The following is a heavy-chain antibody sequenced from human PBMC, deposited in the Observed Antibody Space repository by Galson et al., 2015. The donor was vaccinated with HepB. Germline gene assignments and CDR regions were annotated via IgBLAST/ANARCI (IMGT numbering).Heavy chain of an antibody. CDR3: ARTLYGYSSGWPFDY. CDR1: GFTFSSYA. CDR2: ISYDGSNK. Sequence: SLRLSCAASGFTFSSYAIHWVRQAPGKGLQWVAFISYDGSNKYYADSVKGRFTISRDNSKNTLYLQMNSLRAEDTAVYYCARTLYGYSSGWPFDYWGRGTLVTVSS. D-gene: IGHD6-19*01. J-gene: IGHJ4*02. V-gene: IGHV3-30-3*01.